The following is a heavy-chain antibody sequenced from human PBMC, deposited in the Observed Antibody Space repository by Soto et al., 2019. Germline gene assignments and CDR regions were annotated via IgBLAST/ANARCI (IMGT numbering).Heavy chain of an antibody. Sequence: QVQLRESGPRLVKPSGTLSLTCAVSGSSITSSNWWTWVRQPPGKGLEWIGESYHSGGSNYNPSLKSRVTISVDKSKNQFFLKLTSVTAADTAVYYCARRYYYDSSGYYLGDWGQGTLVTVSS. J-gene: IGHJ4*02. CDR2: SYHSGGS. CDR1: GSSITSSNW. CDR3: ARRYYYDSSGYYLGD. D-gene: IGHD3-22*01. V-gene: IGHV4-4*02.